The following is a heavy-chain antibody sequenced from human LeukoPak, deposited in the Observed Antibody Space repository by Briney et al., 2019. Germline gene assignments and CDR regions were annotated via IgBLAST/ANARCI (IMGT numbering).Heavy chain of an antibody. CDR1: GDSISTSSFY. CDR2: IYYSGST. J-gene: IGHJ4*02. Sequence: SETLSLTCTVSGDSISTSSFYLGLIRPPPGEGLGWLGGIYYSGSTDYNPSVKSRVGISVDTSNNQSSLILYSVTAADTAVFYCARPYYYDYRQIDSWGQGTLVTVSS. D-gene: IGHD3-22*01. V-gene: IGHV4-39*01. CDR3: ARPYYYDYRQIDS.